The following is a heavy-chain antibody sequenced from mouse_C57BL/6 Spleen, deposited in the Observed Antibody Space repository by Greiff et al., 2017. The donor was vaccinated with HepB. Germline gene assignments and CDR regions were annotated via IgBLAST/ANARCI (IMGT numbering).Heavy chain of an antibody. CDR3: ASREFTTVVSTWAMDY. Sequence: EVQGVESGGGLVKPGGSLKLSCAASGFTFSDYGMHWVRQAPEKGLEWVAYISSGSSTIYYADTVKGRFTISRDNAKNTLYMQMTSLRSEDTAMYYCASREFTTVVSTWAMDYWGQGTSVTVSS. CDR1: GFTFSDYG. V-gene: IGHV5-17*01. J-gene: IGHJ4*01. CDR2: ISSGSSTI. D-gene: IGHD1-1*01.